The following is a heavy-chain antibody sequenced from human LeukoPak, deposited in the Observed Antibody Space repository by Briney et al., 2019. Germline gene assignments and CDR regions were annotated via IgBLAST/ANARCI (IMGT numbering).Heavy chain of an antibody. CDR1: GFTFSSYS. V-gene: IGHV3-21*01. J-gene: IGHJ4*02. CDR3: ARDRGSYD. D-gene: IGHD1-26*01. Sequence: GGSLRLSCAASGFTFSSYSMNWVRQAPGKGLEWVSSITSSSSYVYYADSVKGRFTISRDNAKNSLYLQMNSPRAEDTAVYYCARDRGSYDWGQGTLVTVSS. CDR2: ITSSSSYV.